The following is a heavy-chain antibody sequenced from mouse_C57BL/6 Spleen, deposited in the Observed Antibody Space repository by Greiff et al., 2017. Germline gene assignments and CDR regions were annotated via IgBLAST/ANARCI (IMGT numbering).Heavy chain of an antibody. CDR1: GFNIKNTY. CDR2: IDPANGNT. D-gene: IGHD1-1*01. CDR3: ARDGFDYYGSSSYATDY. Sequence: EVQLQQSVAELVRPGASVKLSCTASGFNIKNTYMHWVKQRPEQGLEWIGRIDPANGNTKYAPKFQGKATITADTSSNTAYLQLSSLTSEDTAIYYCARDGFDYYGSSSYATDYWGQGTSVTVPS. J-gene: IGHJ4*01. V-gene: IGHV14-3*01.